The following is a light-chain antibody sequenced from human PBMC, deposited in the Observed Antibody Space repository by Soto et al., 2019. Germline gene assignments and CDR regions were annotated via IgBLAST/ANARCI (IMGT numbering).Light chain of an antibody. CDR3: SSYTTISTLV. Sequence: QSALTQPASVSGSPGQSITISCTGTSSDVGGHNYVSWYQQHPGIAPKLMISEVSNRPSGVSNRFSGSKSGNTASLTISGLQAEDEADYYCSSYTTISTLVFGGGTKLTVL. CDR1: SSDVGGHNY. J-gene: IGLJ2*01. CDR2: EVS. V-gene: IGLV2-14*01.